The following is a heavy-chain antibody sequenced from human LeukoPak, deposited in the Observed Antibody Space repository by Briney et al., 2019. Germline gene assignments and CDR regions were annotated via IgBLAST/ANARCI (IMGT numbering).Heavy chain of an antibody. CDR1: GGSISSYY. D-gene: IGHD3-22*01. J-gene: IGHJ3*01. V-gene: IGHV4-4*07. Sequence: SETLSLTCTVSGGSISSYYWSWIRQPAGKGLEWIGRIHTSGSTNYNPSLKSRVTMSVDTSKKHFSLKLSSVTAADTAVYYCASPDSSGSWGQGTMVTVSS. CDR3: ASPDSSGS. CDR2: IHTSGST.